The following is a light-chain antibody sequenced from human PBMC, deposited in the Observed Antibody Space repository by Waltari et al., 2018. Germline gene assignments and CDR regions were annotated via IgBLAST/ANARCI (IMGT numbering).Light chain of an antibody. CDR2: ITP. V-gene: IGKV1-39*01. Sequence: DIQMRQSPSSLSASVADRVTITCRASQHIDIYLSWYQKKPGKAPKLLFYITPALQGGVPSRFSGSRSGTDFTLTISSLQPEDFATYYCLQTFSVPPTFGQGTKVEV. J-gene: IGKJ1*01. CDR3: LQTFSVPPT. CDR1: QHIDIY.